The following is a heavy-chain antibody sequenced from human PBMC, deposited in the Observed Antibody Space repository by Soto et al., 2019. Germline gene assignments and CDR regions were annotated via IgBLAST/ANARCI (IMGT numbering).Heavy chain of an antibody. Sequence: ASVKVSCKASGYTFTNYDITWVRQAAGQGLEWVGWVNPNSGYTAYAQKFVGRVTMTRNTPLRTAYMELSSLTSGDTAVYYCARSYSYGSNDYWGQGTLVTVSS. V-gene: IGHV1-8*01. J-gene: IGHJ4*02. CDR1: GYTFTNYD. D-gene: IGHD5-18*01. CDR2: VNPNSGYT. CDR3: ARSYSYGSNDY.